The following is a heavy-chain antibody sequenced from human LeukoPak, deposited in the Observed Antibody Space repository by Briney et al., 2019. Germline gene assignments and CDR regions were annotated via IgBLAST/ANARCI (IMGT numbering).Heavy chain of an antibody. CDR1: GFIFSRYA. CDR2: ISGAGRET. CDR3: AKIDSPRVGWRAPFDY. J-gene: IGHJ4*02. Sequence: GESLRLSCAASGFIFSRYAMNWVRQAPGKGLEWISDISGAGRETYYADSVKGRFTISRDNSKNTLYLQLNSLGAEDTAVYFCAKIDSPRVGWRAPFDYWGQGTLVTVSS. V-gene: IGHV3-23*01. D-gene: IGHD6-19*01.